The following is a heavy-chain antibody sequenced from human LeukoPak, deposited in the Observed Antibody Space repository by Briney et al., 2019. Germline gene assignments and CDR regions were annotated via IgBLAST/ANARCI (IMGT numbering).Heavy chain of an antibody. CDR3: AKDGGGYYTWAFDY. V-gene: IGHV3-23*01. CDR1: GFTFSSYA. J-gene: IGHJ4*02. D-gene: IGHD3-22*01. Sequence: PGGSLRLSCAASGFTFSSYAMSWVRQAPGKGLEWVSTISGSGGGTYYADSVKGRFTISRDNSKNTLYLQMNSLRAEDTAIYYCAKDGGGYYTWAFDYWGQGTLVTVSS. CDR2: ISGSGGGT.